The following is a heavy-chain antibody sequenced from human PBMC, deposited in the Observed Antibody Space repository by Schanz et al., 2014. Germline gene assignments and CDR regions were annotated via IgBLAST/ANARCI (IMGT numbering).Heavy chain of an antibody. CDR2: LNPDSGET. V-gene: IGHV1-2*02. D-gene: IGHD3-10*01. CDR1: GYSFSDYF. Sequence: QVQLVQSGAEVKKPGASVKVSCKTSGYSFSDYFIHWVRQAPGQGLEWMGWLNPDSGETLYAQRFQGRVTLTRDTSIRTAYMDLRSLLSDDAAVYFCARGGVLVLPPGTVKKGNDYWGQGTLVTVS. J-gene: IGHJ4*02. CDR3: ARGGVLVLPPGTVKKGNDY.